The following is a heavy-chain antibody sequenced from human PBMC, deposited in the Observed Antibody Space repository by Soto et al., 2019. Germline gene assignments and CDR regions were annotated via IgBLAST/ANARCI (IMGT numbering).Heavy chain of an antibody. D-gene: IGHD2-15*01. J-gene: IGHJ5*02. CDR2: INHSGST. CDR3: ARGGVVVVAATRWFDP. CDR1: GGSFSGYY. Sequence: QVQLQQWGAGLLKPSETLSLTCAVYGGSFSGYYWSWIRQPPGKGLEWIGEINHSGSTNYNPSLRSRVTISVDTSKNQFSLKRSSVTAADTPVYYCARGGVVVVAATRWFDPWGQGTLVTVSS. V-gene: IGHV4-34*01.